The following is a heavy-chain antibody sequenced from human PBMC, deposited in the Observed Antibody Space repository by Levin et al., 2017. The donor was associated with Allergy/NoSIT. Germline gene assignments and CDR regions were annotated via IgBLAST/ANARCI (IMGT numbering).Heavy chain of an antibody. D-gene: IGHD6-25*01. V-gene: IGHV1-2*02. CDR1: GYTFSGYL. Sequence: GESLKISCKGSGYTFSGYLTHWVRQAPGQGLEWMGWINVNSGGTQYAQKFQGRVTMTRDMSISTAYMELTSLRADDTAVYYCARKASQRDAFDFWGQGTMVTVSS. CDR3: ARKASQRDAFDF. J-gene: IGHJ3*01. CDR2: INVNSGGT.